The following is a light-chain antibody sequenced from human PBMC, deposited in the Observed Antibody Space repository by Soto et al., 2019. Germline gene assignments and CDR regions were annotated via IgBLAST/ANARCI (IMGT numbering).Light chain of an antibody. V-gene: IGKV3-20*01. J-gene: IGKJ1*01. CDR2: AAS. Sequence: EIVLTQSPGSLAWSAGGSGRLSCRASQTIGSSHLAWYQQKPGQAPRVLIFAASSRATGIPDRFSGSGSGTDFTLTISRLKPEDSALYYCQQYGRSPRTFGQGTKVDIK. CDR3: QQYGRSPRT. CDR1: QTIGSSH.